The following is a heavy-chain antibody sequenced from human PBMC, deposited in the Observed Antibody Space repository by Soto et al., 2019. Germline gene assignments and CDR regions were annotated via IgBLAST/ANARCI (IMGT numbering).Heavy chain of an antibody. CDR2: IYYSGTA. D-gene: IGHD3-22*01. Sequence: QVQLQESGPGLVKPSETLSLTCTVSGGSLSPNYWTWIRQPPGKGLEWIAYIYYSGTATYNPSLNSRVAISLDMSKNQSSPTLSSVTAADTAVYYCARLGAYYQSLDPWGQGTLVTVSS. V-gene: IGHV4-59*08. CDR3: ARLGAYYQSLDP. J-gene: IGHJ5*02. CDR1: GGSLSPNY.